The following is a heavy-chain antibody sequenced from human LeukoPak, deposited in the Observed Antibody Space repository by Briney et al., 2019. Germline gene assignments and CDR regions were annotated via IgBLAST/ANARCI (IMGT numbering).Heavy chain of an antibody. CDR2: ISSSSSTI. D-gene: IGHD3-3*01. V-gene: IGHV3-48*01. Sequence: PGGSLRLSCAASGFTFSSYSMNWVRQAPGKGLEWVSYISSSSSTIYYADSVKGRFTISRDNAKNSLYLQINSLRAEGTAVYHGARGPRRITIFGVDPNWFDPWGQGTLVTVSS. CDR1: GFTFSSYS. CDR3: ARGPRRITIFGVDPNWFDP. J-gene: IGHJ5*02.